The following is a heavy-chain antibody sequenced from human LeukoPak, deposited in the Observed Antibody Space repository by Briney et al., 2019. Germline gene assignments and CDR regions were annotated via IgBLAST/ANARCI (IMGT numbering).Heavy chain of an antibody. D-gene: IGHD3-22*01. Sequence: PGGSLRLSCAASGLTFNRYSMNWVRQAPGKGLEWVSSISSSSSYIYYADSVKGRFTISRDNAKNSLYLQMNSLRAEDTAVYYCARDGMDTYYYDSSGSQPGDHWGQGTLVTVSS. CDR2: ISSSSSYI. J-gene: IGHJ5*02. V-gene: IGHV3-21*01. CDR3: ARDGMDTYYYDSSGSQPGDH. CDR1: GLTFNRYS.